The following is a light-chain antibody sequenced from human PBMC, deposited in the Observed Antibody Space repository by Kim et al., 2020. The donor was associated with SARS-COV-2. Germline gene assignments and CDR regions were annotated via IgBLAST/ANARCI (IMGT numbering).Light chain of an antibody. J-gene: IGKJ4*02. CDR1: KSVSNNY. V-gene: IGKV3-20*01. CDR2: GAS. Sequence: APGERTSVTCRASKSVSNNYLAWYQQKPGKPPRLLIYGASSRATGIPDRFSGSGSETDFILTISRLDPEDFAVYYCQHYGTSPLTFGGGTKVDIK. CDR3: QHYGTSPLT.